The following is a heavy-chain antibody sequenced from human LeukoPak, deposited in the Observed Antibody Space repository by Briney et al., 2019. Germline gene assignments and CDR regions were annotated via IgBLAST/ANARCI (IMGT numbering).Heavy chain of an antibody. CDR3: ARDGSGDYGGNPDAFDI. D-gene: IGHD4-23*01. CDR1: GGTFSSYA. J-gene: IGHJ3*02. Sequence: ASVKVSCKASGGTFSSYAISWVRQAPGQGLEWMGGIIPIFGTANYAQKFQGRVTITADESTSTAYMELGSLRSEDTAVYYCARDGSGDYGGNPDAFDIWGQGTTVTVSS. V-gene: IGHV1-69*13. CDR2: IIPIFGTA.